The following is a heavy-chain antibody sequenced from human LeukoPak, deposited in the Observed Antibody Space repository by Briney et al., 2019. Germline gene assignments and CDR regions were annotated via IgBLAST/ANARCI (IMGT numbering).Heavy chain of an antibody. CDR1: GFTLSSNW. J-gene: IGHJ3*02. D-gene: IGHD3-22*01. CDR3: ARGETTMIVGDNDLLDI. V-gene: IGHV3-7*01. CDR2: INQDGSEK. Sequence: GGSLRLSCAVSGFTLSSNWMNWVRQAPGKGLEWVANINQDGSEKYYVDSVKGRFTISRDNAQNSLYLQINSLRAEDTAVYYCARGETTMIVGDNDLLDIWGKGTMVTVSS.